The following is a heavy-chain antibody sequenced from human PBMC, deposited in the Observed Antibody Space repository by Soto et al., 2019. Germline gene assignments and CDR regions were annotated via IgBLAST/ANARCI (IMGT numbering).Heavy chain of an antibody. CDR3: AHKGYDIWTENWFDP. J-gene: IGHJ5*02. CDR2: IYWDDDK. V-gene: IGHV2-5*02. Sequence: QITLKESGPTLVKPTQTLTLTCTFSGFSLSTSGVGVGWIRQPPGKALEWLALIYWDDDKRYSPSLKSRLTITKDTSKNQVVLTMTNMDPVDTATYYCAHKGYDIWTENWFDPWGQGTLVTVSS. D-gene: IGHD3-9*01. CDR1: GFSLSTSGVG.